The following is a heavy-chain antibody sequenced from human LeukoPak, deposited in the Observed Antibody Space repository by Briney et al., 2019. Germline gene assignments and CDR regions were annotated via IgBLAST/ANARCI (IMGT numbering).Heavy chain of an antibody. CDR3: ARAGYGDRDWFDP. CDR2: ISSNGGST. CDR1: GFTFSSYA. V-gene: IGHV3-64*01. D-gene: IGHD4-17*01. J-gene: IGHJ5*02. Sequence: AGGSLRFSCAASGFTFSSYAMHWVRQAPGKGLEYVSAISSNGGSTYYANSVKGRFTISRDNSKNTLYLQMGSLRAEDMAVYYCARAGYGDRDWFDPWGQGTLVTVSS.